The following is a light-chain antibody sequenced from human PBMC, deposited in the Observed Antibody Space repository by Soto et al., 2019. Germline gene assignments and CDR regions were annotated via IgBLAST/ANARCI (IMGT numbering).Light chain of an antibody. Sequence: DIRMTQSPSTLSASVGDRVTITCRASQSLNSWLAWYQQKPGKAPKLLIYKASTLESGVPSRFSGSGSATEFTLTISSLQPDDFATYYCQQYNTDSGTFGQGTKVEIK. CDR1: QSLNSW. CDR2: KAS. V-gene: IGKV1-5*03. CDR3: QQYNTDSGT. J-gene: IGKJ1*01.